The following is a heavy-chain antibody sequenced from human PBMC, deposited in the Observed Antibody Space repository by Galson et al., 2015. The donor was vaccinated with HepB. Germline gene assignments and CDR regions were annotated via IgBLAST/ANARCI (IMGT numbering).Heavy chain of an antibody. CDR1: GFTFNNYW. J-gene: IGHJ4*02. V-gene: IGHV3-21*01. CDR2: ISVSGGNT. Sequence: SLRLSCAASGFTFNNYWMHWVRQAPGKGLEWVSAISVSGGNTYYTDSVKGRFTISRDNAKNSVYLQMNSLRAEDTAVYYCARGLLDEGALPDYWGQGTLVTVSS. D-gene: IGHD1-26*01. CDR3: ARGLLDEGALPDY.